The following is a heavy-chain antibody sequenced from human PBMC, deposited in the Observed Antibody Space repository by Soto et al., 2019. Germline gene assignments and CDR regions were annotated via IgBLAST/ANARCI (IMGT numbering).Heavy chain of an antibody. CDR2: ISAYNGNT. CDR1: GYTFTSYG. CDR3: ARDQICSGGSCYVDY. J-gene: IGHJ4*02. Sequence: VASVKVSCKASGYTFTSYGISWVRQAPGQGLEWMGWISAYNGNTNYAQKLQGRVTMTTDTSTSTAYMELRSLRSDDTAVYYCARDQICSGGSCYVDYWGQGTLVTVSS. D-gene: IGHD2-15*01. V-gene: IGHV1-18*01.